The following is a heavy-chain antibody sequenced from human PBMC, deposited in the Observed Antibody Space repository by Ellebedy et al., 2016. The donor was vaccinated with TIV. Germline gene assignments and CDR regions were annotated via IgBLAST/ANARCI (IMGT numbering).Heavy chain of an antibody. Sequence: GESLKISCAASGFTVSSNYMSWVRQAPGKGLEWVSAISGSGGSTYYADSVKGRFTISRDNSKNTLYLQMNSLRAEDTAVYYCAKDSSGYDAFDIWGQGTMVTVSS. D-gene: IGHD5-12*01. CDR2: ISGSGGST. CDR3: AKDSSGYDAFDI. CDR1: GFTVSSNY. J-gene: IGHJ3*02. V-gene: IGHV3-23*01.